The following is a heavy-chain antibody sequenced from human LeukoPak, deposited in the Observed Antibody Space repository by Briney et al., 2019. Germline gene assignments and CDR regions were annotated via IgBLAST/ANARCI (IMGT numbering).Heavy chain of an antibody. Sequence: PGGSLRLSCAASGFTFSSYSMNWVRQAPGKGLEWVSSISSSSSYIYYADSVKGRFTISRDNAKNSLYLQMNSLRAEDTAVYYCARDNGVDIVVVPAAPEYYFDYWGQGTLVTVSP. V-gene: IGHV3-21*01. CDR3: ARDNGVDIVVVPAAPEYYFDY. CDR2: ISSSSSYI. D-gene: IGHD2-2*03. CDR1: GFTFSSYS. J-gene: IGHJ4*02.